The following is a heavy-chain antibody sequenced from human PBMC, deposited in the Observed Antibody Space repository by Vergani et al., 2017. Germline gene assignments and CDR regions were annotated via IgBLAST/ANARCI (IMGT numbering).Heavy chain of an antibody. V-gene: IGHV4-59*01. Sequence: QVQLQESGPGLVKPSETLSLTCTVSGGSISSYYWSWIRQPPGKGLEWIGYIYYSGSTNYNPSLKSRVTISVDTSKNQFSLKLSSVTAADTAVYYCAGVHFYGSGSSGPLIYGMDVWGQGTTVTVSS. CDR2: IYYSGST. J-gene: IGHJ6*02. CDR1: GGSISSYY. D-gene: IGHD3-10*01. CDR3: AGVHFYGSGSSGPLIYGMDV.